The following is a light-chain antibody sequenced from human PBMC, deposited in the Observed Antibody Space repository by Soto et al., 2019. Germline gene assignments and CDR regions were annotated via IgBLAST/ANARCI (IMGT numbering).Light chain of an antibody. CDR3: QQCSSYPT. V-gene: IGKV1-5*03. Sequence: DIQMTQSPSTLSASVGDRVTVTCRASQSSSIWLAWYQQKPGKAPKLLIYKASSLESGVPSRFSGSGSGTEFTLTISSLQPDDFATYYCQQCSSYPTFGGGTKVEIK. CDR2: KAS. CDR1: QSSSIW. J-gene: IGKJ4*01.